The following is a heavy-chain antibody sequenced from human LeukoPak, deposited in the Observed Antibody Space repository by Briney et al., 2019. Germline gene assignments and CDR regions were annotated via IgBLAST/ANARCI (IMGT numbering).Heavy chain of an antibody. CDR2: IYYTGST. V-gene: IGHV4-59*01. CDR1: GGSISSYY. Sequence: SETLSLTCTVSGGSISSYYWSWIRQPPGKGLEWIGYIYYTGSTNYNPSLKSRVTISVDTSKNQFSLKLSSVTAADTAVYYCARARVDTAMVTFDYWGQGTLVTVSS. D-gene: IGHD5-18*01. J-gene: IGHJ4*02. CDR3: ARARVDTAMVTFDY.